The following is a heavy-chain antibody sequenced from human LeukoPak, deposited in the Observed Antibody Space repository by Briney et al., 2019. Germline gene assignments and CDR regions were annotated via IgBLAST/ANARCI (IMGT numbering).Heavy chain of an antibody. CDR3: ARGSYFDY. CDR2: ISSSSSTI. Sequence: GGSLRLSCAASGFTFSSYSMNWVRQAPGKGLEWVSYISSSSSTIYYADSVKGRFTISRDNAKNSLYLQMNSLRAEDTAAYYCARGSYFDYWGQGTLVTVSS. V-gene: IGHV3-48*04. J-gene: IGHJ4*02. CDR1: GFTFSSYS.